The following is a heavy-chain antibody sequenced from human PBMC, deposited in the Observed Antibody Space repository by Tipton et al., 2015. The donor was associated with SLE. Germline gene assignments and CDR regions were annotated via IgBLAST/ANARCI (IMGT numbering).Heavy chain of an antibody. V-gene: IGHV1-18*04. J-gene: IGHJ4*02. CDR1: GYTFTGYY. Sequence: QVQLVQSGPEVKKPGASVKVSCKASGYTFTGYYMHWVRQAPGQGLERMGWISAYNGNKNYAQKLQGRVTITTDESTSTAYMELSSLRSEDTAVYYCAREGRWDDILTGYSPWDYWGQGTLVTVSS. D-gene: IGHD3-9*01. CDR2: ISAYNGNK. CDR3: AREGRWDDILTGYSPWDY.